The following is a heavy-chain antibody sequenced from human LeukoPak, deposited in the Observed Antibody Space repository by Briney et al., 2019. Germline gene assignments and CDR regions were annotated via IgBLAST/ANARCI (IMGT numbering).Heavy chain of an antibody. J-gene: IGHJ4*02. D-gene: IGHD3-10*01. CDR1: GGSFSGYY. CDR2: INHSGST. Sequence: SETLSLTCAVYGGSFSGYYWGWIRQPPGKGLEWIGEINHSGSTNYNPSLKSRVTISVDTSKNQFSLKLSSVTAADTAVYYCARGITMVRGADLWGQGTLVTVSS. V-gene: IGHV4-34*01. CDR3: ARGITMVRGADL.